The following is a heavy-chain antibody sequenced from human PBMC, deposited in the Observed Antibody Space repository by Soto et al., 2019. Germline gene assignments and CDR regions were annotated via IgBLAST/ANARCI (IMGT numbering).Heavy chain of an antibody. CDR3: ASGPITATPRVHGIDC. CDR1: GGSISSGGYS. D-gene: IGHD1-20*01. Sequence: QLQLQESGSGLVKPSQTLSLTCGVSGGSISSGGYSWSWCRQPPGKGLEWIGCIYHSGSTYYNPSLKSRVTISSDRSKNQFSLKMISVTAADTAVYYCASGPITATPRVHGIDCWGQGTLVTVSS. CDR2: IYHSGST. J-gene: IGHJ4*02. V-gene: IGHV4-30-2*01.